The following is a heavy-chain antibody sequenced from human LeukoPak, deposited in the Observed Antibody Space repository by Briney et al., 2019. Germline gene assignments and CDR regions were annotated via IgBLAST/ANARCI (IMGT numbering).Heavy chain of an antibody. D-gene: IGHD6-19*01. V-gene: IGHV1-18*01. Sequence: ASVKVSCKASGYTFTSYGISWVRQAPGQGLEWMGWISAYNGNTNYAQKLQGRVTMTTDTSTSTAYMELSSLRSEDTAVYYCATDLAVTASGYWGQGTLVTVSS. CDR2: ISAYNGNT. J-gene: IGHJ4*02. CDR1: GYTFTSYG. CDR3: ATDLAVTASGY.